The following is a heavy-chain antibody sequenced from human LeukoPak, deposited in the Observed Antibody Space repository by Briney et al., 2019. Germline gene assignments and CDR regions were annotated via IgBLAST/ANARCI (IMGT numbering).Heavy chain of an antibody. J-gene: IGHJ6*02. Sequence: ASVKVSCKASGYTFTSYDINWVRQATGQGLEWMGWMNPNSGNTGYAQKFQGRVTMTRNTSISTAYMELSSLRSEDTAVYYCARFDYDILTGPYYYGMDVWGQGTTVTVSS. CDR1: GYTFTSYD. CDR2: MNPNSGNT. CDR3: ARFDYDILTGPYYYGMDV. V-gene: IGHV1-8*01. D-gene: IGHD3-9*01.